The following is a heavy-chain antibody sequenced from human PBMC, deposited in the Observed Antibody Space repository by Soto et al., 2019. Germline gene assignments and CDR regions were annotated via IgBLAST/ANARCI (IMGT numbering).Heavy chain of an antibody. CDR1: GFTFSSYS. D-gene: IGHD6-6*01. V-gene: IGHV3-53*01. Sequence: GGSLRLSCAASGFTFSSYSMNWVRQAPGKGLEWVSVIYSGGSTYYADSVKGRFTISRDNSKNTLYLQMNSLRAEDTAVYYCARAIEYSSSFFDYWGQGTLVTVSS. CDR3: ARAIEYSSSFFDY. CDR2: IYSGGST. J-gene: IGHJ4*02.